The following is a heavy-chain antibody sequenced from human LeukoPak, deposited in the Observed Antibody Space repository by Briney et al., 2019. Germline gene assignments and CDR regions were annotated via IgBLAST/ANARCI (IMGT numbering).Heavy chain of an antibody. CDR3: ARLGGTYYYYYMDV. V-gene: IGHV4-39*01. CDR2: IYYSGST. Sequence: SETLSLTCTVSGGSSSSSSYYWSWIRQPPGKGLEWIGSIYYSGSTYYNPSLKSRVTISVDTSKNQFSLKLSSVTAADTAVYYCARLGGTYYYYYMDVWGKGTTVTASS. CDR1: GGSSSSSSYY. J-gene: IGHJ6*03.